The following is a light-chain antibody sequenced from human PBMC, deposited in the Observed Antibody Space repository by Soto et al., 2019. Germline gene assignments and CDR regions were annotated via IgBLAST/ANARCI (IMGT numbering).Light chain of an antibody. Sequence: EIVFTPSPGTLSLSPGESATLSYRASPSVSSSYLAWYQQKTGQDPRLLIYGASSRATCIPDSFSGSGSGTDFTLTISRMETEDFAVYDCQQSGSSIIPVGQGPRREIK. CDR3: QQSGSSIIP. CDR1: PSVSSSY. J-gene: IGKJ5*01. V-gene: IGKV3-20*01. CDR2: GAS.